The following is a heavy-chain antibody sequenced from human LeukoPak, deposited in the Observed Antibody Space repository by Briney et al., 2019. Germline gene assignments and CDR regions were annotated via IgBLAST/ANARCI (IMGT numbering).Heavy chain of an antibody. D-gene: IGHD5-12*01. J-gene: IGHJ4*02. CDR2: MNPDGSTK. V-gene: IGHV3-7*05. CDR1: GFAFSSSW. Sequence: GGSLRLSCAASGFAFSSSWMACVRQAPGKGLEWVANMNPDGSTKNYVDSVRGRFTISRDNAKNSLYLQMNSLRVDDTAVYYCARDSGYSAFDYWGQGTLVTVSS. CDR3: ARDSGYSAFDY.